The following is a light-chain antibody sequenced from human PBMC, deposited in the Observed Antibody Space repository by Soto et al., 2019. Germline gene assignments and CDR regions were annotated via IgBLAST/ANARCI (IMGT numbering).Light chain of an antibody. J-gene: IGLJ1*01. Sequence: ALTQPASVSGSPGQSITLSCTGTSSDLGSYNLVSWYQQHPGKAPKLMIYEGSKRPSGVSYRFSGSKSGNTASLTISGLQTEDEADYYCCSYAGSSTFVFGTGTKVTVL. CDR2: EGS. CDR1: SSDLGSYNL. V-gene: IGLV2-23*01. CDR3: CSYAGSSTFV.